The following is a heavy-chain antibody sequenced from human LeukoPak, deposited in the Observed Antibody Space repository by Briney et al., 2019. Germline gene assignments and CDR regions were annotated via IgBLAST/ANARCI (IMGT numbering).Heavy chain of an antibody. D-gene: IGHD1-26*01. CDR3: AKDAVVGASR. Sequence: PGGSLRLSCAASGFTFSSYGMHWVRRAPGKGLEWVAVIWYDGSNKYYADSVKGRFTISRDNSKNTLYLQMNSLRAEDTAVYYCAKDAVVGASRWGQGTLVTVSS. V-gene: IGHV3-33*06. J-gene: IGHJ4*02. CDR1: GFTFSSYG. CDR2: IWYDGSNK.